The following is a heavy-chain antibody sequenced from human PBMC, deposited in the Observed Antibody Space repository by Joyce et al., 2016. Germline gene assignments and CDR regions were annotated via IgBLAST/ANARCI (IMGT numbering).Heavy chain of an antibody. J-gene: IGHJ4*02. CDR3: ARGVGDNSGYFLY. D-gene: IGHD3-22*01. CDR2: VHDSGGS. V-gene: IGHV4-34*02. CDR1: GSSLSGFY. Sequence: QVQLQQSGAGLLKPSETLSLTCAVSGSSLSGFYWTWIRQPPGKGREWIGNVHDSGGSKDNSSLKSRVTISLDTSNYQFSLRLNSMSAADTAVYYCARGVGDNSGYFLYWGQGILVTVSS.